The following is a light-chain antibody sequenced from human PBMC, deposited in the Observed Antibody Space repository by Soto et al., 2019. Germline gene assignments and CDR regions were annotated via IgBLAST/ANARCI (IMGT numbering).Light chain of an antibody. J-gene: IGLJ1*01. V-gene: IGLV1-47*02. CDR2: LGD. Sequence: QSVLTQPPSASSTPGQTGTISCSGSTANIGTFYVYWYQHLPGTAPKLLIYLGDQRASGVSDRFSGSKSGTSASLAINGLRSDDEADYYCASWDDNLNAYVFGRGTKLTVL. CDR3: ASWDDNLNAYV. CDR1: TANIGTFY.